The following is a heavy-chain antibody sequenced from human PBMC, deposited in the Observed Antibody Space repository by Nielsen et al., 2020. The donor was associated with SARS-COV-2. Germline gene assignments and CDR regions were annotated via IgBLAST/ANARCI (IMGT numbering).Heavy chain of an antibody. V-gene: IGHV4-34*01. Sequence: WIRQPPGKGLEWIGEINHSGSTNYNPSLKSRVTISVDTSKNQFSLKLSSVTAADTAVYYCARGRRRGVVVVVAASSRLISFDYWGQGTLVTVSS. CDR2: INHSGST. D-gene: IGHD2-15*01. CDR3: ARGRRRGVVVVVAASSRLISFDY. J-gene: IGHJ4*02.